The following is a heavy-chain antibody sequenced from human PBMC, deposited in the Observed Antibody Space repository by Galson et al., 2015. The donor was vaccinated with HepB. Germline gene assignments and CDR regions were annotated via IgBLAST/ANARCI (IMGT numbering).Heavy chain of an antibody. J-gene: IGHJ6*03. CDR3: ARGAPYSSSWYGQQDYYYYYMDV. D-gene: IGHD6-13*01. Sequence: SLRLSCAASGFTFDDYGMSWVRQAPGKGLEWVSGINWNGGSTGYADSVKGRFTISRDNAKNSLYLQMNSLRAEDTALYHCARGAPYSSSWYGQQDYYYYYMDVWGKGTTVTVSS. V-gene: IGHV3-20*01. CDR2: INWNGGST. CDR1: GFTFDDYG.